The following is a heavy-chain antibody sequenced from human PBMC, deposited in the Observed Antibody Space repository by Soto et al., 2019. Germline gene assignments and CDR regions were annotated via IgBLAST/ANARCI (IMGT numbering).Heavy chain of an antibody. Sequence: SETLSLTCAVYGGSFSGYYWSWIRQPPGKGLEWIGEINHSGSTNYNPSLKSRVTISVDTSKNQFSLKLSSVTAADTAVYYCARGSALFDYWGQGTLVTVSS. V-gene: IGHV4-34*01. CDR1: GGSFSGYY. J-gene: IGHJ4*02. CDR3: ARGSALFDY. CDR2: INHSGST.